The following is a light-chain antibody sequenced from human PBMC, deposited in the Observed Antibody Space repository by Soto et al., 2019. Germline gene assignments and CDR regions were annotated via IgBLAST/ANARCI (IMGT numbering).Light chain of an antibody. Sequence: EIVMTQSPATLSVSPGERATLSCRASQSVSSNLAWYQQKPGQPPRLLIYAASTRATGIPGRFSGSGSWTEFTLTISSLQSEDFAVYYCQQYHNWPPWTFGQGTKVEIK. V-gene: IGKV3-15*01. CDR2: AAS. J-gene: IGKJ1*01. CDR1: QSVSSN. CDR3: QQYHNWPPWT.